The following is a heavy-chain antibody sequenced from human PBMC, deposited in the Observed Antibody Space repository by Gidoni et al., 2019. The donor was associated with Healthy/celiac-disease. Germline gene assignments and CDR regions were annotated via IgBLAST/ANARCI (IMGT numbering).Heavy chain of an antibody. V-gene: IGHV4-30-2*01. CDR1: GGSISSGGYS. CDR3: ARAEGSSGYYYYFDY. J-gene: IGHJ4*02. Sequence: QLQLQEPGPGLVKPSQTLSLTCAAPGGSISSGGYSWSWIRQPPGKGLEWIGYIYHSGSTYYNPSLKSRVTISVDRSKNQFSLKLSSVTAADTAVYYCARAEGSSGYYYYFDYWGQGTLVTVSS. CDR2: IYHSGST. D-gene: IGHD3-22*01.